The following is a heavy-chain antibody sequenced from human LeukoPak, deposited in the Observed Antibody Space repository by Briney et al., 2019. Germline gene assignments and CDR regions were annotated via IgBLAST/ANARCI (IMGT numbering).Heavy chain of an antibody. V-gene: IGHV3-30*02. CDR1: GFTFSSYG. D-gene: IGHD3-22*01. Sequence: GGSLRLSCAASGFTFSSYGMHWVRQAPGSGLEWVAFIRYDGSDKYYADSVKGRFTISRDNSKNTLYLQMNSLRAKDTAVYYCAKDDSYYDSSGYPPEAWGQGTLVTVSS. CDR3: AKDDSYYDSSGYPPEA. J-gene: IGHJ4*02. CDR2: IRYDGSDK.